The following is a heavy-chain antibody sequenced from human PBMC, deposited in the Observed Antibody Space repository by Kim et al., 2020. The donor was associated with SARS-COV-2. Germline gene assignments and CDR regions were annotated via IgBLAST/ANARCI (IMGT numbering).Heavy chain of an antibody. CDR3: TWGPGGWDNYYYYGMDV. J-gene: IGHJ6*02. CDR2: IRSKAYGGTT. CDR1: GFTFGDYA. Sequence: GGSLRLSCTASGFTFGDYAMSWFRQAPGKGLEWVGFIRSKAYGGTTEYAASVKGRFTISRDDSKSIAYLQMNSLKTEDTAVYYCTWGPGGWDNYYYYGMDVWGQGTTVTVSS. V-gene: IGHV3-49*03. D-gene: IGHD6-19*01.